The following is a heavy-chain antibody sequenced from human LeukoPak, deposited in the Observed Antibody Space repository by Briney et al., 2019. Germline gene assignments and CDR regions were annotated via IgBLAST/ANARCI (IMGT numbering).Heavy chain of an antibody. D-gene: IGHD3-10*01. J-gene: IGHJ6*02. Sequence: GGSLRLSCAASGFIFSNNYVSWVRQAPGKGLEWVSVIYSGGSTYYAESVKGRFTISRDNSKNTLYLQMNSLRAEDTAVYYCAKRSRRLTVVRGVPREDVWGQGTSVTVSS. CDR3: AKRSRRLTVVRGVPREDV. CDR2: IYSGGST. CDR1: GFIFSNNY. V-gene: IGHV3-53*01.